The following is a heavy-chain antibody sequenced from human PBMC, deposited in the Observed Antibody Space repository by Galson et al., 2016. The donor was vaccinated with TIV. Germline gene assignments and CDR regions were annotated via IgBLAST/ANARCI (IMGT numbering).Heavy chain of an antibody. J-gene: IGHJ4*02. CDR2: INPTSGAK. Sequence: SVKVSCKASGYTFTGYYIHWVRQAPGQGLEYLGRINPTSGAKNSARKFQDRVTMTRDTSINTAYLELRSLRSDDTALYYCARSYYYDDRPFDYWGQGTLVTVSS. D-gene: IGHD3-22*01. V-gene: IGHV1-2*06. CDR1: GYTFTGYY. CDR3: ARSYYYDDRPFDY.